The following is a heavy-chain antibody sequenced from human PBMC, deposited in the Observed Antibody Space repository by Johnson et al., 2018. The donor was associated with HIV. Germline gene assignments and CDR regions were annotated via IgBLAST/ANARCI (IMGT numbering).Heavy chain of an antibody. CDR1: GFTFDDYA. J-gene: IGHJ3*02. V-gene: IGHV3-30-3*01. CDR2: ISYAVTKK. D-gene: IGHD5-18*01. CDR3: ARAYTYGAFDI. Sequence: QETLVESGGGVVRPGGSLRLSCAASGFTFDDYAMHWVRQAPGKGLERVAVISYAVTKKDYADSVTGRFTISRDNSKNTLYLQMNSLRAEDTAVYYCARAYTYGAFDIWGQGTTVTISS.